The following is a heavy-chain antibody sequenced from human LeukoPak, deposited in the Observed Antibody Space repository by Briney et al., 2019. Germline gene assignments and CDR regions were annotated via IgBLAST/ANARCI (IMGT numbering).Heavy chain of an antibody. CDR3: ARANDYGDPLPRYMDV. Sequence: PSETLSLTCAVSGGSITSSNWWSWVRQPPEKGLEGIGEIYYSGSTHYNPALKSRVTISIDKSKNQFSLKVSSVTAADTAVYYCARANDYGDPLPRYMDVWGKGTTVTVSS. D-gene: IGHD4-17*01. CDR2: IYYSGST. CDR1: GGSITSSNW. V-gene: IGHV4-4*02. J-gene: IGHJ6*03.